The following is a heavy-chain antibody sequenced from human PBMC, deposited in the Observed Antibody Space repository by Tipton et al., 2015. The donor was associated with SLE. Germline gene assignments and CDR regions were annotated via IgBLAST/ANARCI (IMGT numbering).Heavy chain of an antibody. CDR1: GFTFSSYW. CDR3: ARGPSRGLVELGAYYFDY. V-gene: IGHV3-7*01. CDR2: IKQDGSEK. J-gene: IGHJ4*02. Sequence: SLRLSCAASGFTFSSYWMSWVRQAPGKGLEWVANIKQDGSEKYYVDSVKGRFTISRDNAKNSLYLQMGSLRAEDMAVYYCARGPSRGLVELGAYYFDYWGQGTLVTVSS. D-gene: IGHD3-16*01.